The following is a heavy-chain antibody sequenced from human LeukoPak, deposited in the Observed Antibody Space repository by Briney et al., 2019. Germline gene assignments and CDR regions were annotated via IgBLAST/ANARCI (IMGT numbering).Heavy chain of an antibody. Sequence: GGSLRLSCAASGFTLSSYWMHWVRQAPGKGLVWVSRINGDGSSTSYADSVKGRFTVSRDNAKNSLYLQMNSLRAEDTAVYYCARDPGHCSSTSCYKFFDYWGQGTLVTVSS. D-gene: IGHD2-2*02. V-gene: IGHV3-74*01. CDR3: ARDPGHCSSTSCYKFFDY. CDR1: GFTLSSYW. J-gene: IGHJ4*02. CDR2: INGDGSST.